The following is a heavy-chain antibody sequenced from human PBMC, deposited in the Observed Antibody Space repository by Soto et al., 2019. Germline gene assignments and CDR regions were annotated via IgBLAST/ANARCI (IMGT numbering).Heavy chain of an antibody. CDR2: ISGSGGST. V-gene: IGHV3-23*01. CDR1: GFTFSSYA. D-gene: IGHD2-2*01. J-gene: IGHJ6*02. Sequence: GGSLRLSCAASGFTFSSYAMSWVRQAPGKGLEWVSAISGSGGSTYYADSVKGRFTISRDNSKNTLYLQMNSLRAEDTAVYYCAKDGGFGEPLLGYCSSTSCYAAYYGMDVWGQGTTVTVSS. CDR3: AKDGGFGEPLLGYCSSTSCYAAYYGMDV.